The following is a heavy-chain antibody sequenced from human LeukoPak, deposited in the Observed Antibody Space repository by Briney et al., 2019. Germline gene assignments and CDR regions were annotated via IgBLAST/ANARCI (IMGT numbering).Heavy chain of an antibody. CDR1: GGSISSGGYS. CDR2: IYHSGST. J-gene: IGHJ6*02. V-gene: IGHV4-30-2*01. D-gene: IGHD2-15*01. CDR3: ARGPPGGYYYGMDV. Sequence: PSQTLSLTCAVSGGSISSGGYSWSWIRQPPGKGLEWIGYIYHSGSTYYNPSLKSRVTISVDRSKNQFSLKLSSVTAADTAVYYCARGPPGGYYYGMDVWGQGTTVTVSS.